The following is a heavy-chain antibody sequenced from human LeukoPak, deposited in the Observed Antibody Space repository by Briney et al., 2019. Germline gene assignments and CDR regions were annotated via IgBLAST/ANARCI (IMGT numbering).Heavy chain of an antibody. J-gene: IGHJ4*02. CDR1: GFTFSDHY. CDR2: ISSSGSTI. CDR3: ARERSYYDSSGYY. D-gene: IGHD3-22*01. Sequence: GGSLRLSCAASGFTFSDHYMSWIRQAPGKGLEWVSYISSSGSTIYYADSVKGRFTISRDNAKNSLYLQMNSLRAEDTAVYYCARERSYYDSSGYYWGQGTLVTVSS. V-gene: IGHV3-11*04.